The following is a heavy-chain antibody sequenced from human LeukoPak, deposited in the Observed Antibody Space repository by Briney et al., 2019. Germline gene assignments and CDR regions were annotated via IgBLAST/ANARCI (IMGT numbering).Heavy chain of an antibody. CDR2: IHASRST. J-gene: IGHJ5*02. CDR1: NGSISSYY. D-gene: IGHD6-19*01. Sequence: PSETLSLTCTVSNGSISSYYWSWIRQPAGKGLEWIGRIHASRSTNYNPSLKSRVTMSVDTPKNQFSLKLSSVTAADTAIYFCARGDRAVAGAWGWFDPWGQGTLVTVSS. CDR3: ARGDRAVAGAWGWFDP. V-gene: IGHV4-4*07.